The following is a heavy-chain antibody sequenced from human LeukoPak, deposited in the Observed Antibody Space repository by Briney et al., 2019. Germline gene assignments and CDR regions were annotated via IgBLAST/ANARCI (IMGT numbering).Heavy chain of an antibody. CDR1: GGSISSYY. J-gene: IGHJ3*02. CDR3: ARHAPLYRDAFDI. CDR2: IYYSGST. Sequence: SETLSLTCTVSGGSISSYYWSWIRQPPGKGLEWIGYIYYSGSTNYNPSLKSRVTISVDTSKNQFSLKLSSVTAADTAVYCCARHAPLYRDAFDIWGQGTMVTVSS. V-gene: IGHV4-59*08. D-gene: IGHD2-2*02.